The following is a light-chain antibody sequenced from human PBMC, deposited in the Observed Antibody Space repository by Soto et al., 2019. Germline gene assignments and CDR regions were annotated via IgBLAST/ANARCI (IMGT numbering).Light chain of an antibody. CDR3: QQRINWPLT. J-gene: IGKJ4*01. Sequence: EIVLTQSPATLSLSPGERATLSCRASQSVSSFFAWYKQKPGQAPRLLIYDASNRAAGIPARFSGSGSGTDFTLSFSSLEPEDFAVYYCQQRINWPLTFGGGTKVDIK. CDR1: QSVSSF. V-gene: IGKV3-11*01. CDR2: DAS.